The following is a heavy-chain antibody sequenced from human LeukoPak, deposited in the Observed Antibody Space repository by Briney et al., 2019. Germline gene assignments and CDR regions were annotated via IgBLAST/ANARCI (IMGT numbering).Heavy chain of an antibody. CDR1: GYTFTAYY. CDR3: ASEAFCAGGSCNVQRVAS. D-gene: IGHD2-8*02. V-gene: IGHV1-2*02. Sequence: ASVKASCKASGYTFTAYYIHWVRQAPGQGLEWMGWIDTNTGATKYAQKFKGRVTITRDTSTGTAYMELSSLISGDTALYYCASEAFCAGGSCNVQRVASWGPGTLVTVSS. J-gene: IGHJ4*02. CDR2: IDTNTGAT.